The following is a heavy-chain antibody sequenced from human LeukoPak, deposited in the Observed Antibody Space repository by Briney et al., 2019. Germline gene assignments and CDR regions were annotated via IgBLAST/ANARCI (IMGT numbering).Heavy chain of an antibody. Sequence: GASVKVSCKASGHIFTSYGTSSVRRAPGQGLEWMGWISAYNGNTNYAQKLQGRVTMTTDTSTSTAYMELRSLRSDDTALYYCASTTRFTPFDIWGQGTMVTVSS. CDR1: GHIFTSYG. D-gene: IGHD4-17*01. CDR3: ASTTRFTPFDI. J-gene: IGHJ3*02. V-gene: IGHV1-18*01. CDR2: ISAYNGNT.